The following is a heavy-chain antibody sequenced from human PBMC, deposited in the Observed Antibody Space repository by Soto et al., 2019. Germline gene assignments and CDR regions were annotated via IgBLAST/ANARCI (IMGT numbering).Heavy chain of an antibody. V-gene: IGHV3-7*03. CDR1: GFSFSTYW. J-gene: IGHJ4*02. D-gene: IGHD3-16*01. CDR2: IKDDGGET. CDR3: AKGGHIDF. Sequence: EVQLVESGEGLVQPGGSLRLSCAASGFSFSTYWMSWVRQAPGKGLEWVANIKDDGGETYYVDSVKGRFTISRDNAKTSLFLQMNSLRAEDTAVYYCAKGGHIDFCGQGTLVTVSS.